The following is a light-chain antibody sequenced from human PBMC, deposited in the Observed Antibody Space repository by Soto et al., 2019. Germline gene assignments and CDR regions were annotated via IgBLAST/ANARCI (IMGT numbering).Light chain of an antibody. V-gene: IGKV1-27*01. J-gene: IGKJ1*01. Sequence: DIQMTQSPSSLSASVGDRVTITCRASEDSSNYLAWYQQKPGKVPKLLIYGASTLQSGVPSRFSGSGSGTDFTLTISSLQTEDVATYYCQNYNRAPWTFGQGTKVESK. CDR3: QNYNRAPWT. CDR2: GAS. CDR1: EDSSNY.